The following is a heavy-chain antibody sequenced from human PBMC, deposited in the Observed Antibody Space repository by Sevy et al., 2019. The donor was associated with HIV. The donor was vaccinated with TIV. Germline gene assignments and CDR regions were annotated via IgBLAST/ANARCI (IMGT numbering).Heavy chain of an antibody. Sequence: GGSLRLSCAASGFTFSSYWMTWVRQAPGKGLEWVANIKQDMSEKYYADSVKGAFTISRENARNSLYLQMESLRAEETAVYYCARAQQVTMLVVIGGLYFDFWGQGTLVTVSS. V-gene: IGHV3-7*01. CDR1: GFTFSSYW. J-gene: IGHJ4*02. CDR2: IKQDMSEK. CDR3: ARAQQVTMLVVIGGLYFDF. D-gene: IGHD3-22*01.